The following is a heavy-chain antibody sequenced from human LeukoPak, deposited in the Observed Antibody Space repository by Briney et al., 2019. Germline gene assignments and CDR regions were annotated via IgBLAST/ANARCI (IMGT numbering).Heavy chain of an antibody. CDR1: GYIFTNHY. V-gene: IGHV1-46*01. D-gene: IGHD4-23*01. Sequence: GASVKVSCKPSGYIFTNHYMHWVRQAPGQGLEWMGVINPSGSSTLYAEKFRGRIIMTRDMSTATDYMELSSLRSEDTAVYYCARDNSIADRGWWFDPWGQGTLVTVSS. CDR2: INPSGSST. CDR3: ARDNSIADRGWWFDP. J-gene: IGHJ5*02.